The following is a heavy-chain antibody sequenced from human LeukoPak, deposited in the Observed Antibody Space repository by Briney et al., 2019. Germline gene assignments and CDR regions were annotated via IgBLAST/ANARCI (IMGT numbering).Heavy chain of an antibody. Sequence: GASVKVSCKASGYTFTCYYMDWVRQAPGQGLEWRGWINPNSGGTNYAQKFQGRVAMTSDTSISTDYMELSRLRSDDTAVYYCARGHWEDCSSTSCYIRFDYWGQGTLVTVSS. J-gene: IGHJ4*02. CDR1: GYTFTCYY. D-gene: IGHD2-2*02. V-gene: IGHV1-2*02. CDR2: INPNSGGT. CDR3: ARGHWEDCSSTSCYIRFDY.